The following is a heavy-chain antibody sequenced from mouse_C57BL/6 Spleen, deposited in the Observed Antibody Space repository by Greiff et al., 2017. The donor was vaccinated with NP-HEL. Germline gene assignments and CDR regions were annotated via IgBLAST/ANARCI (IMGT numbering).Heavy chain of an antibody. V-gene: IGHV1-39*01. CDR1: GYSFTDFK. J-gene: IGHJ2*01. CDR3: ARGSEMDY. CDR2: INPKYGTY. Sequence: VQLQPSGPELVKPGASVKISCKASGYSFTDFKMNWVKQSNGKRLEWIWLINPKYGTYKSNPQLKGKATLTVDQTASTADMQLNSLTSEDSAVYYCARGSEMDYWGQGTTLTVSS.